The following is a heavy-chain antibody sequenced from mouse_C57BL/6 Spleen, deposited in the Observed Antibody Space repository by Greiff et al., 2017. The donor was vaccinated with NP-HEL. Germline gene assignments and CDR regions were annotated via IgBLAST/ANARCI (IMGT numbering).Heavy chain of an antibody. CDR3: ARVDYGSSYVGAMDY. CDR2: INYDGSST. CDR1: GFTFSDYY. Sequence: EVKVVESEGGLVQPGSSMKLSCTASGFTFSDYYMAWVRQVPEKGLEWVANINYDGSSTYYLDSLKSRFIISRDNAKNILYLQMSSLKSEDTATYYCARVDYGSSYVGAMDYWGQGTSVTVSS. D-gene: IGHD1-1*01. J-gene: IGHJ4*01. V-gene: IGHV5-16*01.